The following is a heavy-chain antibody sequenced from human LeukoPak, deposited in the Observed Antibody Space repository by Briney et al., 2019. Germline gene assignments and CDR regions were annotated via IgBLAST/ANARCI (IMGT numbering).Heavy chain of an antibody. CDR3: ARDDSSRDDSGAYHY. CDR1: SDSLNSYH. Sequence: SETLSLTCTVSSDSLNSYHWAWIRQAAGRRLEWVGRVHVSGSTNYNPSLRSRVAISLDKSKSQFSLRLSSLPVADTAVYYCARDDSSRDDSGAYHYWGQGILVTVSS. CDR2: VHVSGST. D-gene: IGHD3-22*01. V-gene: IGHV4-4*07. J-gene: IGHJ4*02.